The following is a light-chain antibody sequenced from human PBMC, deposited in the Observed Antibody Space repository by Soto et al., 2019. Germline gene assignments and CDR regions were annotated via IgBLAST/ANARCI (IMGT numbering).Light chain of an antibody. CDR1: HSVSSN. CDR2: DTS. Sequence: EIVLMQSPATLSFSPGERATLSCGASHSVSSNYLAWYQQKPGLAPRLLIYDTSTRATGVPTRFSGSRSGAEFTLTINSLQSEDFAVYYCQPYNNWPLTFGGGTKVDI. V-gene: IGKV3-15*01. CDR3: QPYNNWPLT. J-gene: IGKJ4*01.